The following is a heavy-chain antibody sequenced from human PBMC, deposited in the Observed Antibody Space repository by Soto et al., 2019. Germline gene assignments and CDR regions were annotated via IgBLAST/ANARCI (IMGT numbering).Heavy chain of an antibody. CDR1: GYTFTGYY. CDR2: INPNSGGT. J-gene: IGHJ6*03. V-gene: IGHV1-2*04. D-gene: IGHD4-17*01. Sequence: GASVKVSCKASGYTFTGYYMHWVRQAPGQGLEWMGWINPNSGGTNYAQKFQGWVTMTRDTSISTAYLQWSSLKASDTAMYYCARQRGDYVYYYYMDVWGKGTTVTVSS. CDR3: ARQRGDYVYYYYMDV.